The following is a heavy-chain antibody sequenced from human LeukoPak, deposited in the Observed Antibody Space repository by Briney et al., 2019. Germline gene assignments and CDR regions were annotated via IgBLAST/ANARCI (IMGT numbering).Heavy chain of an antibody. Sequence: GSLRLSCAASGFTFSSYAMSWVRQAPGKGLEWVSSISGGGGNTYYADSVKGRFTISRDNSKNTLYLQMNSLRAEDTAVYYCAHVYYYDSGDFDYWGQGTLVTVSS. CDR3: AHVYYYDSGDFDY. V-gene: IGHV3-23*01. CDR2: ISGGGGNT. CDR1: GFTFSSYA. J-gene: IGHJ4*02. D-gene: IGHD3-22*01.